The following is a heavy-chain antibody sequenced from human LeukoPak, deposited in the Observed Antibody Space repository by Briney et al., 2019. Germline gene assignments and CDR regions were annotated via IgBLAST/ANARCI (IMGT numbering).Heavy chain of an antibody. Sequence: GASVKVSCKASGYTFTGYYMHWVRQAPGQGLEWMGWINPNSGGTNYAQKLQGRVTMTTDTSTSTAYTELRSLRSDDTAVYYCARDGAPSSSPLDYWGQGTLVTVSS. CDR2: INPNSGGT. CDR1: GYTFTGYY. V-gene: IGHV1-2*02. J-gene: IGHJ4*02. D-gene: IGHD6-13*01. CDR3: ARDGAPSSSPLDY.